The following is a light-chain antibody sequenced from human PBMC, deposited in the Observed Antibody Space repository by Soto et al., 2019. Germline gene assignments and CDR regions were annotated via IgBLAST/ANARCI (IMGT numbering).Light chain of an antibody. J-gene: IGKJ5*01. Sequence: DIQMTQSPSSVSASVGDTVTITCRASQDINSRLAWFQQQPGRPPKYVIQAATMLQSGFPSRFAGSGSGTDFTLTISGLQPEDFATYYCQQANSFLAITFGQGTRLEIK. CDR2: AAT. CDR1: QDINSR. CDR3: QQANSFLAIT. V-gene: IGKV1-12*01.